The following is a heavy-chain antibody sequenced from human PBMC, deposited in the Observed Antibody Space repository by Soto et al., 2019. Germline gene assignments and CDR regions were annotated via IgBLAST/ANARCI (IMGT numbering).Heavy chain of an antibody. CDR1: GGSFSGYY. Sequence: PSETLSLTFALYGGSFSGYYWSWSRQPPGKGLEWIGEINHSGSTTYNPSLTSRVTISVDTSKNQFSLKLSSVTAADTAVYYCARGKRITMIVVGQGAFDIWGQGTMVTVSS. D-gene: IGHD3-22*01. CDR2: INHSGST. V-gene: IGHV4-34*01. J-gene: IGHJ3*02. CDR3: ARGKRITMIVVGQGAFDI.